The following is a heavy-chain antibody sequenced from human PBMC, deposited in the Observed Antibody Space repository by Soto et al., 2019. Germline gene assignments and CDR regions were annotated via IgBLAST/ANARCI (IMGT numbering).Heavy chain of an antibody. V-gene: IGHV1-58*01. CDR1: GFTFTSSA. CDR3: AAVPGSGYCSSTSCYKNP. Sequence: SVKVSCKASGFTFTSSAVQWVRQARGQRLEWIGWIVVGSGNTNYAQKFQERVTITRDMPTSTAYMELSSLRSEDTAVYYCAAVPGSGYCSSTSCYKNPWGQGTLVTVSS. CDR2: IVVGSGNT. J-gene: IGHJ5*02. D-gene: IGHD2-2*02.